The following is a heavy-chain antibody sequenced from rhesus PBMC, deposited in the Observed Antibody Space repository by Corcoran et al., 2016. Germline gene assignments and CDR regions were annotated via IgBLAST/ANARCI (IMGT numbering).Heavy chain of an antibody. J-gene: IGHJ5-1*01. V-gene: IGHV4-127*01. CDR1: GYSLSSGYG. CDR3: ARGEVGGSFDV. D-gene: IGHD5-42*01. Sequence: QVQLQESGPGLVKPSETLSLTCAVSGYSLSSGYGWSWFRQPPGKGLEWIGYSGGSSGSTNYNPSLKSRVTISKDTSKNQFSLKLSSVTAADTAVYYCARGEVGGSFDVWGAGVLVTVSS. CDR2: SGGSSGST.